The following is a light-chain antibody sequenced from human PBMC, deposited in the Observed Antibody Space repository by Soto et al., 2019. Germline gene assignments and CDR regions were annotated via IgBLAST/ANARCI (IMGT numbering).Light chain of an antibody. CDR1: SSDVGGYNY. V-gene: IGLV2-8*01. Sequence: QSVLTHPPSASGSAGQSFAISCTGTSSDVGGYNYVSWYQQHPGKAPKLMIYEVNKRPSGVPDRFSGSKSGNTASLTVSGLQAEDDADYYCSSYAGSRNVFGTGTKVTVL. J-gene: IGLJ1*01. CDR3: SSYAGSRNV. CDR2: EVN.